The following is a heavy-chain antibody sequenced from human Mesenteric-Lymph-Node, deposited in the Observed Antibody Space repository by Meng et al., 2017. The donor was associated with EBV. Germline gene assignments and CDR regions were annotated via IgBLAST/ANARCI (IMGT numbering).Heavy chain of an antibody. CDR2: ITPYNGNT. V-gene: IGHV1-18*01. CDR3: ATDNWFDP. Sequence: QGQPVPSGPEVKEPGASLKVSYKASGYTFPNHGISWVRQVPGQSLEWMEWITPYNGNTYYGQNVQGRVTMTTDTSTSTAYMELRSLRFDDTAVYYCATDNWFDPWGQGTLVTVSS. J-gene: IGHJ5*02. CDR1: GYTFPNHG.